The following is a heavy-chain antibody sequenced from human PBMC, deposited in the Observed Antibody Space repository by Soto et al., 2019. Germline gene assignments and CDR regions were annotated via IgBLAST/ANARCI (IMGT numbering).Heavy chain of an antibody. D-gene: IGHD2-15*01. J-gene: IGHJ4*02. CDR2: IYYSGST. Sequence: SETLSLTCTVSGCSISSYYWSWIRQPPGKGLEWIGYIYYSGSTNYNPSLKSRVTISVDTSKNQFSLKLSSVTAADTAVYYCARYIVVVVAATQATEYYFDYWGQGTLVTVSS. CDR1: GCSISSYY. CDR3: ARYIVVVVAATQATEYYFDY. V-gene: IGHV4-59*01.